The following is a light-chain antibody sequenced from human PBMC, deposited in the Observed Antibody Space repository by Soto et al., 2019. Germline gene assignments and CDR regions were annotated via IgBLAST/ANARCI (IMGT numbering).Light chain of an antibody. Sequence: QYVLTQPPSASGTPGQRVTISCSGSSSNIGRNYVYWYQQLPGTAPKLLIYRNNKRPSGVPDRFSGSKSGTSASLAISGLRSEDEADYYCAAWDDSLSVLYVFGTGTKLTVL. CDR2: RNN. J-gene: IGLJ1*01. CDR3: AAWDDSLSVLYV. V-gene: IGLV1-47*01. CDR1: SSNIGRNY.